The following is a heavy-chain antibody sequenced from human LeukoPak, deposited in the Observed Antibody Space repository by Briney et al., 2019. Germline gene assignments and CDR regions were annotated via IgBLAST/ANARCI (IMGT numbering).Heavy chain of an antibody. CDR3: VKDRYDSSGYDY. J-gene: IGHJ4*02. CDR2: ISRNGGGT. V-gene: IGHV3-64D*09. Sequence: LGGSLRLSCSASGLTFSSYAMHWVRQAPGKGLEYVSAISRNGGGTYYADSVKGRFTISRDNSKNTLYLQMSGLRAEDTAVYYCVKDRYDSSGYDYWGQGALVTVSP. D-gene: IGHD3-22*01. CDR1: GLTFSSYA.